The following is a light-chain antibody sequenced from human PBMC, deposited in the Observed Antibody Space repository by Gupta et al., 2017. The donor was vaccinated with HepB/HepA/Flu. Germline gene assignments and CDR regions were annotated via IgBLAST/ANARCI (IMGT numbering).Light chain of an antibody. J-gene: IGKJ1*01. CDR3: QPSYNTPRA. V-gene: IGKV1-39*01. CDR2: GAS. CDR1: QPIGTN. Sequence: DIQMTQSPSSLSASVGDTVTVTCRASQPIGTNLNWYEQKPGKAPKLLIYGASTLQSGVPSRFIGRGSGTDFTLTISSLQPEDCATYYCQPSYNTPRAFGQGTKVEIK.